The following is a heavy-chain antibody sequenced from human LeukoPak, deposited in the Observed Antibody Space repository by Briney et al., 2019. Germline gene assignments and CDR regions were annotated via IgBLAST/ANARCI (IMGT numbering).Heavy chain of an antibody. J-gene: IGHJ4*02. CDR2: IKHGGFT. CDR1: GGSFSGFY. Sequence: PSETLSLTCAVHGGSFSGFYWTWMRQPPGKELEWIGEIKHGGFTSYHPSLKGRVTMSEDTSNNQFSLKLTSVTAVDTAVYYCARGLGEGYPDYWGPGTLVTISS. D-gene: IGHD5-24*01. V-gene: IGHV4-34*01. CDR3: ARGLGEGYPDY.